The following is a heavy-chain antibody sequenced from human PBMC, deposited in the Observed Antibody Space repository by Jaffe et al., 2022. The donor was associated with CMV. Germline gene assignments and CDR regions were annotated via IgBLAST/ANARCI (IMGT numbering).Heavy chain of an antibody. CDR1: GFTFSNYE. V-gene: IGHV3-48*03. Sequence: EVQLVESGGGLVQPGGSLRLSCAASGFTFSNYEINWVRQAPGKGLEWVSYISSSGTTMYYADSMKGRFTVSRDNAKNSLYLQMNSLRAEDTAVYYCARARKTNLYSNYYMDVWGKGTTVTVSS. J-gene: IGHJ6*03. CDR2: ISSSGTTM. D-gene: IGHD2-8*01. CDR3: ARARKTNLYSNYYMDV.